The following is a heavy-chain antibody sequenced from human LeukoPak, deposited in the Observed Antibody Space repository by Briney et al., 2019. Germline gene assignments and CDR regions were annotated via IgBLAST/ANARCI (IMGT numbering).Heavy chain of an antibody. V-gene: IGHV1-46*01. CDR2: INPSGGST. J-gene: IGHJ5*02. D-gene: IGHD5-18*01. CDR1: GYIFTSYF. CDR3: ARALPHRRLMDTTMEQHWFDP. Sequence: ASVKVSRKASGYIFTSYFMHWVRQAPGQGLEWMGLINPSGGSTRYAQKFQGRVTMTRDMSTSTVYMELSSLRPEDTAVYYCARALPHRRLMDTTMEQHWFDPWGQGTLVTVSS.